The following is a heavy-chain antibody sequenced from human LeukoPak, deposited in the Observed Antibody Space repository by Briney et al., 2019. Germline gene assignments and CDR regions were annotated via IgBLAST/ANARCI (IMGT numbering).Heavy chain of an antibody. CDR1: GFTFSSYW. V-gene: IGHV3-7*01. CDR2: IKQDGSEK. Sequence: GGSLRLSWAASGFTFSSYWMSWVRQAQGKGLEWVANIKQDGSEKYYVDSVKGRFTISRDNAKNSLYLQMNSLRAEDTAVYYCAREFGAYYDSSGYYPPDSEYWGQGTLVTVSS. J-gene: IGHJ4*02. CDR3: AREFGAYYDSSGYYPPDSEY. D-gene: IGHD3-22*01.